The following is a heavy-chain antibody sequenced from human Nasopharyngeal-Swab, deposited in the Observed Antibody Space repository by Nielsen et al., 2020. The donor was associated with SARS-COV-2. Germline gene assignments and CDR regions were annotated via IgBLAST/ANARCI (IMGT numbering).Heavy chain of an antibody. J-gene: IGHJ5*02. Sequence: ASVKVSCKASGYTFTSYYMHWVRQAPGQGLEWMGIINSSGGSTSYAQKFQGRVTMTRDTSTSTVYMELSSLRSEDTAVYYCARVPTVGGDYTDGDHWFDPWGQGTLVTVSS. D-gene: IGHD4-17*01. CDR2: INSSGGST. CDR1: GYTFTSYY. V-gene: IGHV1-46*01. CDR3: ARVPTVGGDYTDGDHWFDP.